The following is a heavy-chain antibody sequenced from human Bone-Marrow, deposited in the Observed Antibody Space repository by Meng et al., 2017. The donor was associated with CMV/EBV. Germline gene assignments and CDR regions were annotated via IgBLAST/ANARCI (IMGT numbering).Heavy chain of an antibody. CDR3: ARARPVHYDPRLLSGMDV. V-gene: IGHV1-8*03. CDR2: MNPNSGNT. J-gene: IGHJ6*02. D-gene: IGHD3-3*01. CDR1: GYTFTSYD. Sequence: ASVKVSCKASGYTFTSYDINWVRQATGQGLEWMGWMNPNSGNTGYAQKFQGRVTITTDESTSTAYMELSSLRSGDTAVYYCARARPVHYDPRLLSGMDVWGQGTTVTVSS.